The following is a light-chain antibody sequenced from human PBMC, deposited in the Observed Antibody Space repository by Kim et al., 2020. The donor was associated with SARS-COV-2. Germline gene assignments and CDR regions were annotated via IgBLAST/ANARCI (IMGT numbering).Light chain of an antibody. Sequence: GQKVTISCTGSSSDIGASYDVQWYQQLPGTAPKLPIFGSNNRPGGVPDRFSGSKSGTSASLAITGHQAEDEADYYCQSYDSSLSGVFGGGTQLTVL. J-gene: IGLJ3*02. V-gene: IGLV1-40*01. CDR1: SSDIGASYD. CDR2: GSN. CDR3: QSYDSSLSGV.